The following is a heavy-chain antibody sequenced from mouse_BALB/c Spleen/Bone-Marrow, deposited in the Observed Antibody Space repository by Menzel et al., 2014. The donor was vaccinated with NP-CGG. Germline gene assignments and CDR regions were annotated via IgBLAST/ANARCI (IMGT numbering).Heavy chain of an antibody. J-gene: IGHJ4*01. Sequence: VMLVESGPGLVAPSQSLSITCTVSGFSLTTYDVHWVRQPPGKGLEWLVVIWSDGNTTYNSALKSRLNISKDNSKSQDFLKMNSLQTDDTAIYYCARNPYGNYAMDYWGQGTSVTVSS. CDR3: ARNPYGNYAMDY. V-gene: IGHV2-6*02. CDR2: IWSDGNT. CDR1: GFSLTTYD. D-gene: IGHD2-10*02.